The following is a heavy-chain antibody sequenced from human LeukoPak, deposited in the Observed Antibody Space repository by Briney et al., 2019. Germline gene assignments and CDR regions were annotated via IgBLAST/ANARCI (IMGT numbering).Heavy chain of an antibody. CDR3: AKGGSYYDSSNYFFRFDY. V-gene: IGHV3-23*01. CDR1: GFTFSSSA. D-gene: IGHD3-22*01. Sequence: PGGSLRLSCAASGFTFSSSAMTWVPQAPGKGLEWVSGISGNGGNTYYADSVKGRFTTSRDNSKNTLCLQMNSLRAEDTAVYYCAKGGSYYDSSNYFFRFDYWGQGTLVTVSS. J-gene: IGHJ4*02. CDR2: ISGNGGNT.